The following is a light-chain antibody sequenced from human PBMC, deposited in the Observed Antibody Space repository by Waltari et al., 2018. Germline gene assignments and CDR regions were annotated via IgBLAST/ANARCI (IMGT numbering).Light chain of an antibody. CDR2: DAS. Sequence: DIQLTQSPPSLSAAVGDRVTITCQATQDITTSLSWFQQKPGKAPQLLIYDASSLQAGVPSRFSGTGSGTAFSFTITSLQPEDSATYDCQHYHSLPYTFGRGTKLQIK. CDR3: QHYHSLPYT. V-gene: IGKV1-33*01. CDR1: QDITTS. J-gene: IGKJ2*01.